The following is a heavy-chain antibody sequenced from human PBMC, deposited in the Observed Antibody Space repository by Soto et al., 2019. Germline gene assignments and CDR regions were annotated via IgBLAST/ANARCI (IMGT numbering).Heavy chain of an antibody. Sequence: PGGSLRLSCAASGFTFSSHSMNWVRQAPGKGLEWVSYISRGSSAKYYADSVRGRFTISRDNAKNSLYVQMNSLRDEDTAVYYCARDSGRGYGMDVWGQGTMVTVSS. CDR1: GFTFSSHS. J-gene: IGHJ6*02. CDR3: ARDSGRGYGMDV. V-gene: IGHV3-48*02. CDR2: ISRGSSAK. D-gene: IGHD1-1*01.